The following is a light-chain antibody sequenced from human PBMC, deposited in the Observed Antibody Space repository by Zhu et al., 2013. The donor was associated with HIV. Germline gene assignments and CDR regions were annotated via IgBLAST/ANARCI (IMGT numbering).Light chain of an antibody. CDR1: QIVSDSH. J-gene: IGKJ2*01. CDR2: GAS. V-gene: IGKV3-20*01. Sequence: IVLTQSPGTLSLSPGERATLSCRASQIVSDSHLAWYQQKRGQAPRLLIHGASTRATGIPDRFSGSGSGTDFTLTISRLESEDFAVYYCQHYVSVPYTFGQGTRLEI. CDR3: QHYVSVPYT.